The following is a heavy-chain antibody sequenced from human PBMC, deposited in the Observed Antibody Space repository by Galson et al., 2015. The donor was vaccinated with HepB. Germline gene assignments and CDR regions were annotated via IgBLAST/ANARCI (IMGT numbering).Heavy chain of an antibody. CDR2: IRGGAGDT. J-gene: IGHJ4*02. D-gene: IGHD6-19*01. V-gene: IGHV3-23*01. Sequence: SLRLSCAASGFSFSTYAMSWVRQAPGKGLEWVSAIRGGAGDTFYANSVKGRFTISRDNSKNTVYLQMNSLRGEDTALYYCAKTNPDVYTSGWYGVNDYWGQGTLVTVSS. CDR3: AKTNPDVYTSGWYGVNDY. CDR1: GFSFSTYA.